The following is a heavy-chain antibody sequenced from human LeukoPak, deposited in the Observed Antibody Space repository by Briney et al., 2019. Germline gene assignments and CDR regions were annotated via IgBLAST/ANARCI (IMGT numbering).Heavy chain of an antibody. D-gene: IGHD3-10*01. V-gene: IGHV3-43D*03. Sequence: PGGSLSLSCAASGFTIDDYGMSWVRQAPGKGLEWVSLISWDGGSTYYADSVKGRFTISRDNSKNSLYLQMNSLRAEDTALYYCAKTGGSGYYFDYWGQGTLVTVSS. CDR1: GFTIDDYG. CDR3: AKTGGSGYYFDY. J-gene: IGHJ4*02. CDR2: ISWDGGST.